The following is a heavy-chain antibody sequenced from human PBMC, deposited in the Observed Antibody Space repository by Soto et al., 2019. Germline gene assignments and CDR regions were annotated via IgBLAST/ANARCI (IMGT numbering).Heavy chain of an antibody. V-gene: IGHV1-69*01. J-gene: IGHJ6*02. CDR3: ARSQGGSSSLDIYYYYYYGMDV. D-gene: IGHD2-15*01. CDR2: IIPIFCTA. Sequence: QVQLVQSGAEVKKPGSSVKVSCKAPGGTFSSYAISWVRQAPGQRLEWMGGIIPIFCTANYAQKFQGRVRITADESTSTGYMELSSLRSEDTAVYYRARSQGGSSSLDIYYYYYYGMDVWGQGTTVTVSS. CDR1: GGTFSSYA.